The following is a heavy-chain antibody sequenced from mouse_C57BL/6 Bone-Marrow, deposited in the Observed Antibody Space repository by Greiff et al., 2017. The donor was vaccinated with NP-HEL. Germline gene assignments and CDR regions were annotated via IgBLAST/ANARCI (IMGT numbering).Heavy chain of an antibody. CDR1: GFSFNTYA. V-gene: IGHV10-1*01. Sequence: GGGLVQPKGSLKLSCAASGFSFNTYAMNWVRQAPGKGLEWVARIRSKSNNYATYYADSVKDRFTISRDDSESMLYLQMNNLKTEDTAMYYCVRQGLRRGDYFDYWGQGTTLTVSS. D-gene: IGHD2-2*01. CDR2: IRSKSNNYAT. J-gene: IGHJ2*01. CDR3: VRQGLRRGDYFDY.